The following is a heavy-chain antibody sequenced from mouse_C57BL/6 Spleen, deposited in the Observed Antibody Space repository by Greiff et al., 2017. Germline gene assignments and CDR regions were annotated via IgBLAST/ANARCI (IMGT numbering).Heavy chain of an antibody. CDR3: ARTHYYGSSHWYFDV. CDR2: ISSGSSTI. D-gene: IGHD1-1*01. CDR1: GFTFSDYG. Sequence: EVQLVESGGGLVKPGGSLKLSCAASGFTFSDYGMHWVRQAPEKGLEWVAYISSGSSTIYYADKVKGRFTISRDNAKNTLFLQMTSLRSEDTAMYYCARTHYYGSSHWYFDVWGTGTTVTVSS. V-gene: IGHV5-17*01. J-gene: IGHJ1*03.